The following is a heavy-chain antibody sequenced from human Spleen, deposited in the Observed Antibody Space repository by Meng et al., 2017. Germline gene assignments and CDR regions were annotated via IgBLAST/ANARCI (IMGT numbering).Heavy chain of an antibody. D-gene: IGHD3-9*01. CDR2: IYYSGST. Sequence: SETLSLTCTVSGYPISSGYYWGWMRQFPGKGLEWIGSIYYSGSTYYNPSLKSRVTISVDTSKNQFSLKLSSVTAADTAVYYCARVGQYYDILTGYSFQYFQHWGQGTLVTVSS. J-gene: IGHJ1*01. CDR1: GYPISSGYY. V-gene: IGHV4-38-2*02. CDR3: ARVGQYYDILTGYSFQYFQH.